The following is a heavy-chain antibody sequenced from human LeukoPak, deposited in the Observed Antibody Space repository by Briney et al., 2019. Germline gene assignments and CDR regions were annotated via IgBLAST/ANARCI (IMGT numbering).Heavy chain of an antibody. CDR3: ARARNSYGSPYYYYGMDV. CDR2: INPNSGGT. V-gene: IGHV1-2*02. Sequence: ASVKVSCKASGYTFTGYYMHWVRQAPGQGLEWMGWINPNSGGTNYAQKFQGRVTMTRDTSISTAYMELSRLRSDDTAVYYCARARNSYGSPYYYYGMDVWGQGTTVTVS. D-gene: IGHD5-18*01. CDR1: GYTFTGYY. J-gene: IGHJ6*02.